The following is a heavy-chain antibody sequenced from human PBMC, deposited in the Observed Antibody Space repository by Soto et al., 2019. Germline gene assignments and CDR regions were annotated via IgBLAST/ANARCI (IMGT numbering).Heavy chain of an antibody. V-gene: IGHV1-69*01. D-gene: IGHD1-1*01. CDR1: GDMFRNSA. CDR2: IIPLFRKT. CDR3: AKAPLSNGDPNNCFVTGLDV. J-gene: IGHJ6*02. Sequence: QVQLVQSGAEVKRPGSSVKVSCKASGDMFRNSAFTWVRQAPGQGLAWMGGIIPLFRKTDVAQKFQGRVNLKTDESTSSLYMEVSSRTAEDTPIYFCAKAPLSNGDPNNCFVTGLDVWGQGTTITDSS.